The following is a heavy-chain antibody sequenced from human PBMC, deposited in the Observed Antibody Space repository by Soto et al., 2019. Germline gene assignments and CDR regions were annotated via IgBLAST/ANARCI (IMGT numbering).Heavy chain of an antibody. D-gene: IGHD2-21*02. CDR1: GFSFSKYA. V-gene: IGHV3-23*05. CDR3: AKDAVSGDGLWLVSD. J-gene: IGHJ4*02. CDR2: IYGSGSTK. Sequence: GGSLRLSCSVSGFSFSKYAMIWVRQAPGKGQEWVSGIYGSGSTKDYAASVKGRFTISRDNSKNTVYLEMNNLRAEDTAMYYCAKDAVSGDGLWLVSDWGQGTLVTVSS.